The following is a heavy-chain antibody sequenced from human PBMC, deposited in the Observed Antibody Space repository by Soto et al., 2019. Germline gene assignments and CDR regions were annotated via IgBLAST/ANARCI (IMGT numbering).Heavy chain of an antibody. J-gene: IGHJ4*01. D-gene: IGHD1-1*01. CDR3: ADIFNWRFFDY. CDR2: ISGSGGST. CDR1: GFTFSSYA. Sequence: GGSLRLSCAASGFTFSSYAMSWVRQAPGKGLEWVSAISGSGGSTYYADSVKGRFTISRDNSKNTVYLQMNSLRAEDTAVYYCADIFNWRFFDYWGQGTLVAVSS. V-gene: IGHV3-23*01.